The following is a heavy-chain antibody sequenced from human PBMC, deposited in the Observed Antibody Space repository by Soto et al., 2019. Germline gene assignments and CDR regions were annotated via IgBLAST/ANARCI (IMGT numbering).Heavy chain of an antibody. Sequence: ASVKVSCKASGGTFSSYAISRVRQAPGQGLEWMGGIIPIFGTANYAQKFQGRVTITADESTSTAYMELSSLRSEDTAVYYCARSAGSGSYYKKWWFDPWGQGTLVTVSS. J-gene: IGHJ5*02. D-gene: IGHD3-10*01. V-gene: IGHV1-69*13. CDR3: ARSAGSGSYYKKWWFDP. CDR2: IIPIFGTA. CDR1: GGTFSSYA.